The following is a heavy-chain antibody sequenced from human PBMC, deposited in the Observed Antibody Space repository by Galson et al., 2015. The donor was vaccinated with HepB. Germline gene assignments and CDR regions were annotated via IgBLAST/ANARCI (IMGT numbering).Heavy chain of an antibody. D-gene: IGHD1-26*01. CDR2: INAGNGNT. CDR1: GYTFNSHA. J-gene: IGHJ4*02. CDR3: ARDRLSGGSGSYFGFDY. V-gene: IGHV1-3*01. Sequence: SCKASGYTFNSHALLWVRQAPGQRLEWLGWINAGNGNTEYSQTFQGRVTITRDTSASTAYIELTSLKLKDTAVYYCARDRLSGGSGSYFGFDYWGQGSLVTVSS.